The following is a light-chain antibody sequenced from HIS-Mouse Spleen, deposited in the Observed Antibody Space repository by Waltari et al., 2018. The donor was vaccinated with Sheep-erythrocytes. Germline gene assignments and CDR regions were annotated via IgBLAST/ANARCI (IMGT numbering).Light chain of an antibody. CDR2: RNN. V-gene: IGLV1-47*01. Sequence: QSVLTQPPSASGTPGPRVTISCSGSSSNIGSNYVDWYPQLPGTAPKLLIYRNNQRPSGVPDRFSGSKSGTSASLAISGLRSEDEADYYCAAWDDSLSACYVFGTGTKVTVL. CDR1: SSNIGSNY. CDR3: AAWDDSLSACYV. J-gene: IGLJ1*01.